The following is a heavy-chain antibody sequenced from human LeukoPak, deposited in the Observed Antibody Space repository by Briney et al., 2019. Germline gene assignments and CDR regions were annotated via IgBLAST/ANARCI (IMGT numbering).Heavy chain of an antibody. CDR3: AGQQLEYNWFDP. CDR1: GFTVSSNY. CDR2: IYSGGST. V-gene: IGHV3-53*01. J-gene: IGHJ5*02. D-gene: IGHD6-13*01. Sequence: GGSLRLSCAVSGFTVSSNYMSWVRQAPGKGLEWVSVIYSGGSTYYADSVKGRFTISRDNSKNTLYLQMNSLRAEDTAVYYCAGQQLEYNWFDPWGQGTLVTVSS.